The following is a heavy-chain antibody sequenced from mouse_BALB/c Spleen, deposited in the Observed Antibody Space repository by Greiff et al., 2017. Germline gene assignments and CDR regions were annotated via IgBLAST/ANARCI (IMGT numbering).Heavy chain of an antibody. CDR3: TRPPYDGSVFDD. D-gene: IGHD2-9*01. J-gene: IGHJ2*01. Sequence: EVKVEESGGGLVQPGGSMKLSCVASGFTFSNYWMNWVRQSPEKGLEWVAEIRLKSNNYATHYAESVKGRFTISRDDSKSSVYLQMNNLRAEDTGMYYCTRPPYDGSVFDDWGQGTTLTGSS. CDR2: IRLKSNNYAT. CDR1: GFTFSNYW. V-gene: IGHV6-6*02.